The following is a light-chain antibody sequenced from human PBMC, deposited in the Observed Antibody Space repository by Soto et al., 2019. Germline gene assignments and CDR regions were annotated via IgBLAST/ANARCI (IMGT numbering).Light chain of an antibody. J-gene: IGLJ3*02. CDR2: EAT. Sequence: QSALTQPASLSGSPEQSITISCTGTSSNVGSYNLVSWYQQHPGKAPKVMIYEATKRPSGVSNRFSGSKSGNTASLTISGLQAEDEADYYCFAYAGSGPVVFGGGTKLTVL. V-gene: IGLV2-23*01. CDR1: SSNVGSYNL. CDR3: FAYAGSGPVV.